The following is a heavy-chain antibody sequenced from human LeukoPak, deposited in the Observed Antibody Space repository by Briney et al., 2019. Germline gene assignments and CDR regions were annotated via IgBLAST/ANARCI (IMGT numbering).Heavy chain of an antibody. Sequence: SVKVSCKASGGTFSSYAISWVRQAPRQGLEWMGGIIPIFGTANYAQKFQGRVMITADESTSTAYMELSSLRSEDTAVYYCARFPVYSSSWYGDYWGQGTLVTVSS. J-gene: IGHJ4*02. D-gene: IGHD6-13*01. V-gene: IGHV1-69*01. CDR2: IIPIFGTA. CDR3: ARFPVYSSSWYGDY. CDR1: GGTFSSYA.